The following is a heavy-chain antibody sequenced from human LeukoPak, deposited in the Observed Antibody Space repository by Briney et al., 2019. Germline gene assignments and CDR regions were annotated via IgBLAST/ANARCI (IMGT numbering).Heavy chain of an antibody. CDR1: GLTFSSYE. J-gene: IGHJ4*02. V-gene: IGHV3-48*03. Sequence: QPGGSLRLSCTTSGLTFSSYEMSWVRQAPGKGLEWVSYISSSGTTIYYADSVKGRFTISRDNAKNSVYLQMNSLRAEDTAVYYCASRAIFGVVIMDYGGQGTLVTVSS. CDR2: ISSSGTTI. CDR3: ASRAIFGVVIMDY. D-gene: IGHD3-3*01.